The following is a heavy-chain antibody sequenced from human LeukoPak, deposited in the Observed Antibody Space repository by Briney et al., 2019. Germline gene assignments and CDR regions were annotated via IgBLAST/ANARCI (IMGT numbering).Heavy chain of an antibody. CDR1: GFTFSSYW. CDR2: INSDGST. V-gene: IGHV3-74*01. J-gene: IGHJ1*01. CDR3: ARAPSEIGGYYPEYFRH. Sequence: GGSLRLSCAASGFTFSSYWMHWVRQAPGKGLVWVSRINSDGSTNYADSVKGRFTISRDNAKNTVSLQMNSLRAEDTGVYYCARAPSEIGGYYPEYFRHWGQGTLVTVSS. D-gene: IGHD3-22*01.